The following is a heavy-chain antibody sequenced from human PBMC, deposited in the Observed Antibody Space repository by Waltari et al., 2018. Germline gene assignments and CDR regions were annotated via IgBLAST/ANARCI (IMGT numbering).Heavy chain of an antibody. V-gene: IGHV1-46*01. D-gene: IGHD1-1*01. J-gene: IGHJ5*02. Sequence: QVQLVQSGAEVKKPGASVKASCKASGYTFTSHYSHWVRQAPGQGLEWMGIINPSGGSTSYAQKFQGRVTMTRDTSTSTVYMELSSLRSEDTAVYYCARAEQGWFDPWGQGTLVTVSS. CDR3: ARAEQGWFDP. CDR1: GYTFTSHY. CDR2: INPSGGST.